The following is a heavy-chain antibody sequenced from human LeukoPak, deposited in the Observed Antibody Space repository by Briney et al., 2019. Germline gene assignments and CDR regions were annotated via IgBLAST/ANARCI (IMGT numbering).Heavy chain of an antibody. V-gene: IGHV3-53*01. Sequence: PGGSLRLSCTVSGFTVSSNSMSWVRQAPGKGLEWVPFIYSGTIHYSDSVKGRFTISRDNSKNTLYLQMNSLRAEDTALYYCAKYRPDSYGYRDYWGQGTLITVSS. CDR1: GFTVSSNS. D-gene: IGHD5-18*01. CDR3: AKYRPDSYGYRDY. J-gene: IGHJ4*02. CDR2: IYSGTI.